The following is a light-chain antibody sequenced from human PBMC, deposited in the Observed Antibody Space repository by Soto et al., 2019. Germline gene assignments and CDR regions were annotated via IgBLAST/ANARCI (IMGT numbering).Light chain of an antibody. CDR1: QSVGSN. J-gene: IGKJ1*01. Sequence: EIVITQSPATLSVSPGERATLSCSASQSVGSNLDWYQQTPGQAPRLLIYGASSREAGVPDRFTGSGAGTECTLTINRLEPEDFAVDYCQQYGSSTWTFGQGTKVDIK. CDR3: QQYGSSTWT. V-gene: IGKV3-20*01. CDR2: GAS.